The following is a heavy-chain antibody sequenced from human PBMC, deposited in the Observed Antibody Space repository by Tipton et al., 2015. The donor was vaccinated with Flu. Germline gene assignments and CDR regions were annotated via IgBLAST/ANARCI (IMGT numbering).Heavy chain of an antibody. D-gene: IGHD2-2*02. V-gene: IGHV3-9*01. CDR1: GFTFDDYA. Sequence: SLRLSCAASGFTFDDYAMHWVRQAPGKGLEWVSGISWNSGSIGYEDSVKGRFTISRDNAKNSLYLQMNTLRPEDTALYYCAKDIASIVVPAAIGARGFDYWGQGTLVTVSS. CDR2: ISWNSGSI. CDR3: AKDIASIVVPAAIGARGFDY. J-gene: IGHJ4*02.